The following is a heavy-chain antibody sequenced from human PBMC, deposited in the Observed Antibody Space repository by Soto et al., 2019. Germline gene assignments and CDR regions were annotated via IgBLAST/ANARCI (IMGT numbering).Heavy chain of an antibody. CDR3: ARTHLSANAXQLVYGPGEDYYYGMDV. J-gene: IGHJ6*02. D-gene: IGHD6-13*01. CDR2: ISYDGSNK. Sequence: PGGSLRLSCAASGFTFSSYGMHWVRQAPGKGLEWVAVISYDGSNKYYADSVKGRFTISRDNSKNTLYLQMNSLRAEDTAVYYCARTHLSANAXQLVYGPGEDYYYGMDVWGQGTTVTVSS. CDR1: GFTFSSYG. V-gene: IGHV3-30*03.